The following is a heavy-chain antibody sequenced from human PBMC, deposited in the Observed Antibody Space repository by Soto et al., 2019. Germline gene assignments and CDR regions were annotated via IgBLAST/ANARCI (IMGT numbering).Heavy chain of an antibody. J-gene: IGHJ4*01. V-gene: IGHV3-11*01. D-gene: IGHD3-22*01. CDR3: ARSKGGYYDGSGVFDD. CDR2: ISTHAYTI. CDR1: GFTFSDYY. Sequence: GGSLRLSCAAAGFTFSDYYINWIRQAPGKGLEWVSYISTHAYTIYYADSVEGRFTVSRDNAKNSVYLQMNGLRAEDTAIYYCARSKGGYYDGSGVFDDWGQGTLVTVSS.